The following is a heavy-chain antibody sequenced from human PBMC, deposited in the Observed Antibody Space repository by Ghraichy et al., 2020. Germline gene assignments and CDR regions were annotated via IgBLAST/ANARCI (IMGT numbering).Heavy chain of an antibody. CDR1: GGSFSGYY. V-gene: IGHV4-34*01. D-gene: IGHD1-7*01. Sequence: SETLSLTCAVYGGSFSGYYWSWIRQPPGKGLEWIGEINHSGSTNYNPSLKSRVTISADTSKNQFSLKLSSVTAADTAVYYCARYELGKGFDYWGQGTLVTVSS. CDR3: ARYELGKGFDY. CDR2: INHSGST. J-gene: IGHJ4*02.